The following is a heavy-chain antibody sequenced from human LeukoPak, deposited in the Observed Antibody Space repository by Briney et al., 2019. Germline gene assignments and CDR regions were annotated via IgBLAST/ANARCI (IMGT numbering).Heavy chain of an antibody. J-gene: IGHJ4*02. CDR3: ARRMNSGSYYPSYYFDY. Sequence: ASVKVSCKASGYTFTNYDFSWVRQAPGQGLEWMGWITTYNGDTNYAQKLQGRVTMTTDTSTSTAYMELRSLGSDDTAVYYCARRMNSGSYYPSYYFDYWGQGTLVTVSS. CDR1: GYTFTNYD. CDR2: ITTYNGDT. D-gene: IGHD3-10*01. V-gene: IGHV1-18*01.